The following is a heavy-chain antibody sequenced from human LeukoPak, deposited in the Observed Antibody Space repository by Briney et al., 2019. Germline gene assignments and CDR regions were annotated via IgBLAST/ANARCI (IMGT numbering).Heavy chain of an antibody. CDR2: IYYSGST. CDR3: ARDKVGATTRIMDY. CDR1: GGSISSGGYY. D-gene: IGHD1-26*01. V-gene: IGHV4-31*03. Sequence: SETLSLTCTVSGGSISSGGYYWSWIRQHPGKGLEWIWYIYYSGSTYYNPSLKSRVTISVDTSKNQFSLKLSSVTAADTAVYYCARDKVGATTRIMDYWGQGTLVTVSS. J-gene: IGHJ4*02.